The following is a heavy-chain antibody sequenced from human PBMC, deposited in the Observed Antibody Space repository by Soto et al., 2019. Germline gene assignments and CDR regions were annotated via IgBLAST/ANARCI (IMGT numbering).Heavy chain of an antibody. CDR1: GGSVSIGNYY. Sequence: PSETLSLTCTVSGGSVSIGNYYWSWIRQPPGKGLEWIGYIFNSGTTHYSPSLKTRVTTSVDTSKNQFSLKLSSVTAADTAVYYCARVYAPGGYLHFDNWGQGSLVTVSS. CDR2: IFNSGTT. V-gene: IGHV4-61*01. CDR3: ARVYAPGGYLHFDN. D-gene: IGHD3-22*01. J-gene: IGHJ4*02.